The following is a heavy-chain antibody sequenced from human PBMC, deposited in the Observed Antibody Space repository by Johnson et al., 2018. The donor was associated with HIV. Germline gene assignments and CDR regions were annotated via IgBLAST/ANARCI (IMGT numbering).Heavy chain of an antibody. V-gene: IGHV3-66*01. Sequence: VQLVESGGGLVKPGGSLRLSCAASGFTVSSNYMSWVRQAPGKGLEWVSVIYSGGSTYYADSVKGRFTISRDNSKNTLHLQMNSLRGEDTAVYYCARLSKGGFDAFDIWGQGTMVTVSS. J-gene: IGHJ3*02. D-gene: IGHD5/OR15-5a*01. CDR3: ARLSKGGFDAFDI. CDR1: GFTVSSNY. CDR2: IYSGGST.